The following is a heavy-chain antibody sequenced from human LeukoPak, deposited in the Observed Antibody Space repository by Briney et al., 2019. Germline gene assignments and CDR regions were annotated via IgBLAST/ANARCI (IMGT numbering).Heavy chain of an antibody. Sequence: GRSLRLSCAASGLTFSSYEMNWVRQAPGKGLEWVSYISSSGSTIYYADSVKGRFTISRDNAKNSLYLQMNSLRAEDTAVYYCVELGITMIGGVWGKGTTVTISS. J-gene: IGHJ6*04. CDR3: VELGITMIGGV. CDR1: GLTFSSYE. D-gene: IGHD3-10*02. CDR2: ISSSGSTI. V-gene: IGHV3-48*03.